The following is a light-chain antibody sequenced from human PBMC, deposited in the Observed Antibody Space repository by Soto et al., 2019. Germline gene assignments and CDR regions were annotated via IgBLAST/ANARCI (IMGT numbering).Light chain of an antibody. J-gene: IGLJ2*01. Sequence: QSALTQPPSASATPGQRVTISCSGSTSNIEKFYVYWYQQLPGTAPKLLVYRDNQRPSGVPDRFSGSRSGTSASLAISGLRSDDGADYYCAAWDDSLRGVVFGGGTQLTVL. CDR2: RDN. CDR3: AAWDDSLRGVV. V-gene: IGLV1-47*01. CDR1: TSNIEKFY.